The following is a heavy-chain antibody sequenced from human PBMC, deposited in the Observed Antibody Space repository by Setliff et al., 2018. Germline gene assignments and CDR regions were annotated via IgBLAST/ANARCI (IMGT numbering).Heavy chain of an antibody. Sequence: SETLSLTCTVSGGSISSSSYYWGWIRQPPGKGLEWIGSIYYSGSTYYNPSLKCRVTISVDTSKNQFSLKLSSVTAADTAVYYCASRATYYNFWSGYYLYWGQGTLVTVSS. CDR1: GGSISSSSYY. CDR2: IYYSGST. J-gene: IGHJ4*02. V-gene: IGHV4-39*07. D-gene: IGHD3-3*01. CDR3: ASRATYYNFWSGYYLY.